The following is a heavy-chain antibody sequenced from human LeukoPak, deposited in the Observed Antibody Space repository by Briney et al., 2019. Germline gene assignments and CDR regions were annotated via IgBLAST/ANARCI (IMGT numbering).Heavy chain of an antibody. J-gene: IGHJ5*02. CDR2: ISAYNGNT. D-gene: IGHD3-3*01. V-gene: IGHV1-18*01. CDR3: ARDLRVKSITIFGVVITDDGINWFDP. CDR1: GYTFTSHG. Sequence: GASVKVSCKASGYTFTSHGISWVRQAPGQGLEWMGWISAYNGNTNYAQKLQGRVTMTTDTSTSTAYMELRSLRSDDTAVYYCARDLRVKSITIFGVVITDDGINWFDPWGQGTLVTVSS.